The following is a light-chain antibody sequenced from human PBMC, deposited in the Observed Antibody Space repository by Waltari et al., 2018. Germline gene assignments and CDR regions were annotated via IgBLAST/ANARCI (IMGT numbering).Light chain of an antibody. CDR1: SCSLPTPPY. Sequence: QTVVTQEPSLSVSPGGTVTPTCALRSCSLPTPPYATWYHQPPGQAPRTLFEKANARSSGVPDRFSGSILGNTAALTITGAQADDESDYYCALYMGSGIWVFGGGTRLTVL. J-gene: IGLJ3*02. CDR2: KAN. V-gene: IGLV8-61*01. CDR3: ALYMGSGIWV.